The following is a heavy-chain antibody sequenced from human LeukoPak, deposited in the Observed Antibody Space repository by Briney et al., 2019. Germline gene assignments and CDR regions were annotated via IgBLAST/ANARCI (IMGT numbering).Heavy chain of an antibody. Sequence: PSETLSLTCTVSGGSVSSGSYYWSWIRQPPGKGLEWIGYIYYSGSTNYNPSLKSRVTISVDTSKNQFSLKLSSVTAADTAVYYCARGHCSSTSCYPSDYWGQGTLVTVSS. CDR1: GGSVSSGSYY. V-gene: IGHV4-61*01. CDR2: IYYSGST. J-gene: IGHJ4*02. CDR3: ARGHCSSTSCYPSDY. D-gene: IGHD2-2*01.